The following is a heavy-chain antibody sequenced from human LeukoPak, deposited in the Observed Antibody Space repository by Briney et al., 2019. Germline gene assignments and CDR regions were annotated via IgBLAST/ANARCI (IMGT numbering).Heavy chain of an antibody. CDR1: GFTFSSYA. Sequence: GGSLRLSCAASGFTFSSYAMHWVRQAPGKGLEWVAVISYDGSNKYYADSVKGRFTISRDNSKNTLYLQMNSLRAEDTAVYYCVRAQHSSSSNYYYYGMDVWGQGTTVTVSS. CDR2: ISYDGSNK. V-gene: IGHV3-30-3*01. J-gene: IGHJ6*02. CDR3: VRAQHSSSSNYYYYGMDV. D-gene: IGHD6-6*01.